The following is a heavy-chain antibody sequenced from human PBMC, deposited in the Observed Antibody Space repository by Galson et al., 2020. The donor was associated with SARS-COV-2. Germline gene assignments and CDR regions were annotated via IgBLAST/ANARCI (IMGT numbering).Heavy chain of an antibody. Sequence: GGSLRLSCAASGFTFANYAMSWVRQAPGKGLEWVSGIGDNGHSTYYTDSVKGRFTISRDNSKNTLYLQVDSLRAEDTAKYYCARKAVGPSNDYFDYWGQGTLVTVAS. CDR3: ARKAVGPSNDYFDY. D-gene: IGHD1-26*01. V-gene: IGHV3-23*01. CDR1: GFTFANYA. CDR2: IGDNGHST. J-gene: IGHJ4*02.